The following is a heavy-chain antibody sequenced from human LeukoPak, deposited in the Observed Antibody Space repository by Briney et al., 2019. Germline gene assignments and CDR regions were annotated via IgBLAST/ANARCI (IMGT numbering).Heavy chain of an antibody. CDR2: IIPILGIA. CDR3: ARAGCSGGSCYLKSNWFDP. V-gene: IGHV1-69*04. Sequence: ASVKVSCKASGGTFSSYAISWVRQAPGQGLEWMGRIIPILGIANYAQKLQGRVTMTTDTSTSTAYMELRSLRSDDTAVYYCARAGCSGGSCYLKSNWFDPWGQGTLVTVSS. J-gene: IGHJ5*02. D-gene: IGHD2-15*01. CDR1: GGTFSSYA.